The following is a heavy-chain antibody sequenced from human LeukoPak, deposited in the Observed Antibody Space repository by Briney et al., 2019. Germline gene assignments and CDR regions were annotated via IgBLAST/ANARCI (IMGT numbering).Heavy chain of an antibody. CDR2: IIPIFGTA. D-gene: IGHD6-19*01. J-gene: IGHJ4*02. V-gene: IGHV1-69*13. Sequence: ASVKVSCKASGGTFSSYAISWVRQAPGQGLEWMGGIIPIFGTANYAQKFQGRVTITADESTSTAYMELSSLRSEDTAVYYCARDAGRGWYLFDYWGQGTLVTVSS. CDR3: ARDAGRGWYLFDY. CDR1: GGTFSSYA.